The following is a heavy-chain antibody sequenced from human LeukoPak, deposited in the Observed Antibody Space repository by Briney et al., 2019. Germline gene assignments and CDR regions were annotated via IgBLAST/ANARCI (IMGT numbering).Heavy chain of an antibody. CDR3: AREYSSSSNYYGMDV. Sequence: PGGSLRLSCAASGFTFSSYSMNWVRQAPGKGLEWVSSISSSSSYIYYTDSVKGRFTISRDNAKNSLNLQMHSLRAEDTAVYYCAREYSSSSNYYGMDVWGQGTTVTVSS. D-gene: IGHD6-6*01. CDR2: ISSSSSYI. J-gene: IGHJ6*02. CDR1: GFTFSSYS. V-gene: IGHV3-21*01.